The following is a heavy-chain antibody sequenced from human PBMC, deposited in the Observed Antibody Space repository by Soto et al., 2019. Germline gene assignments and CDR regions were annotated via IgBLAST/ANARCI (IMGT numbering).Heavy chain of an antibody. Sequence: GGSLRLSCAASGFTFSSYGMHWVRQAPGKGLEWVAVIWYDGSNKYYADSVKGRFTISRDNSKNTLYLQMNSLRAEDTAVYYCARDLGYCSGGSCPPLNWFDPWGQGTLVTVSS. D-gene: IGHD2-15*01. V-gene: IGHV3-33*01. CDR3: ARDLGYCSGGSCPPLNWFDP. CDR1: GFTFSSYG. CDR2: IWYDGSNK. J-gene: IGHJ5*02.